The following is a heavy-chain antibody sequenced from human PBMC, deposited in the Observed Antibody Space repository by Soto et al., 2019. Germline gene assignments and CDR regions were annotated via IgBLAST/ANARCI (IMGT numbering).Heavy chain of an antibody. CDR2: IIPIFGTA. Sequence: SVKVSCKASGGTFSSYAISWVRQAPGQGLEWMGGIIPIFGTANYAQKFQGRVTITADESTSTAYMELSSLRSEDTAVYYCARAVYTDDIVVAQADKNYYYYGMDVWGQGTTVTVSS. D-gene: IGHD2-2*01. CDR1: GGTFSSYA. V-gene: IGHV1-69*13. J-gene: IGHJ6*02. CDR3: ARAVYTDDIVVAQADKNYYYYGMDV.